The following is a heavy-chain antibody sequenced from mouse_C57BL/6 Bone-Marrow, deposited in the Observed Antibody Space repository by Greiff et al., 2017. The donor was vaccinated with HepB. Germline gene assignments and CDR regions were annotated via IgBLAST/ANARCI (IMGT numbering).Heavy chain of an antibody. Sequence: DVMLVESGGGLVQPGGSLKLSCAASGFTFSDYYMYWVRQTPEKRLEWVAYISNGGGSTYYPDTVKGRFTIARDNAKNTLYLQMSRLKSEDTAMYYCARLRASITTVYFDYWGQGTTLTVSS. D-gene: IGHD1-1*01. CDR3: ARLRASITTVYFDY. J-gene: IGHJ2*01. V-gene: IGHV5-12*01. CDR2: ISNGGGST. CDR1: GFTFSDYY.